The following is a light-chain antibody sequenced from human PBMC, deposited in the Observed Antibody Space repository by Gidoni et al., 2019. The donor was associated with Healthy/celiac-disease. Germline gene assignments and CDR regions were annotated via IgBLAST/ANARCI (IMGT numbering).Light chain of an antibody. CDR3: QQYNNWPPVT. CDR2: GAS. CDR1: QSVSIN. Sequence: EIVLTKSPATLSVSPGERATLSCRASQSVSINLAWYQQKPGQAPRLLTYGASTRATGIPARFSGSGSGTEFTLTISILQSEDFAVYYCQQYNNWPPVTFGQGTRLEIK. J-gene: IGKJ5*01. V-gene: IGKV3-15*01.